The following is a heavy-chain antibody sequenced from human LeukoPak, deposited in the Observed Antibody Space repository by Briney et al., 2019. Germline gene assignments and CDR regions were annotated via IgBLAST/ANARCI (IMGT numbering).Heavy chain of an antibody. V-gene: IGHV3-74*01. Sequence: GGSLRLSCAASGFTFSNYWMHWVRQAPGKGLVWVSRINGDGSRTIYADSVKGRFTISRDNAKNTLYLQMNSLRVDDTAVYYCTRAGQSYGLDHWGHGILVTVSS. D-gene: IGHD3-10*01. CDR1: GFTFSNYW. J-gene: IGHJ4*01. CDR2: INGDGSRT. CDR3: TRAGQSYGLDH.